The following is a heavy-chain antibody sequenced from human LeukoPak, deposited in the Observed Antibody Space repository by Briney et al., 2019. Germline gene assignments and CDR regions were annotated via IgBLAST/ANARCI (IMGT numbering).Heavy chain of an antibody. Sequence: GGSLRLSCAASGFTFTTNAMSWVRQAPGKGLEWVSNIIGSGCSTYYADSVKGRFTISRDNSKNTLYLQMNSLRAEDTAVYYCAKGALGYCSGGSCHFDYWGQGTLVTVSS. V-gene: IGHV3-23*01. CDR2: IIGSGCST. J-gene: IGHJ4*02. D-gene: IGHD2-15*01. CDR1: GFTFTTNA. CDR3: AKGALGYCSGGSCHFDY.